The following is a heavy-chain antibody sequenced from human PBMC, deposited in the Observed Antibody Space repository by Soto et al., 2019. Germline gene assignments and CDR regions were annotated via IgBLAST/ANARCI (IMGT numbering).Heavy chain of an antibody. V-gene: IGHV1-18*01. D-gene: IGHD6-6*01. J-gene: IGHJ6*03. CDR2: ISAYNGNT. CDR3: ARALGDSSSSSKNYYYMDV. CDR1: GYTFTSYG. Sequence: ASVKVSCKASGYTFTSYGISWVRQAPGQGLEWMGWISAYNGNTNYAQKLQGRVTMTTDTSTSTAYMELRSLRSDDTAVYYCARALGDSSSSSKNYYYMDVWGKGTTVTVSS.